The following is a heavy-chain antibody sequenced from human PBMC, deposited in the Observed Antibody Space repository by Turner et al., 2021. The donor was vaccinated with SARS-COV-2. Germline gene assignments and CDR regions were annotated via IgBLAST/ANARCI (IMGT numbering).Heavy chain of an antibody. CDR2: IYSGGST. J-gene: IGHJ4*02. CDR1: GFIVSSNY. Sequence: EVQLVESGGGLIQPGGSLRLSCAASGFIVSSNYMSWVRQAPGKGREWVSVIYSGGSTYYADSVKGRFTISRDNSKNTLYLQMNSLRAEDTAVYYCARDYGDFYFDYWGQGTLVTVSS. CDR3: ARDYGDFYFDY. D-gene: IGHD4-17*01. V-gene: IGHV3-53*01.